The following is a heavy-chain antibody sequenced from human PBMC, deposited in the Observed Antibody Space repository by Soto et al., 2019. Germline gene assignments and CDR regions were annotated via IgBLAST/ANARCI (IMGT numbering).Heavy chain of an antibody. CDR1: GGSISSGGYS. Sequence: SQTMSLTCAVSGGSISSGGYSRSWNRQPPGKGLEWIGYIYHSGSTYYNPSLKSRVTISVDRSKNQFSLKLSSVTAADTAVYYCTRVRLGSSRSSDYWGQGILVTVSS. CDR3: TRVRLGSSRSSDY. D-gene: IGHD6-19*01. J-gene: IGHJ4*02. CDR2: IYHSGST. V-gene: IGHV4-30-2*01.